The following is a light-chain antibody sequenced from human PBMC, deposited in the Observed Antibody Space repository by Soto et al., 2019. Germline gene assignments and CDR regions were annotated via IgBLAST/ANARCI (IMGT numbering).Light chain of an antibody. V-gene: IGKV3-15*01. J-gene: IGKJ4*01. CDR2: GAF. Sequence: EIVMTQSPATLSVSPGEGATLSCWASQSVAGNLAWYQQKPGQAPRLLIYGAFTRATGIPATFSGSGSGTEFPLTISSLQSEDVAVYYCQQYNKWPLTFGGGTKVEIK. CDR3: QQYNKWPLT. CDR1: QSVAGN.